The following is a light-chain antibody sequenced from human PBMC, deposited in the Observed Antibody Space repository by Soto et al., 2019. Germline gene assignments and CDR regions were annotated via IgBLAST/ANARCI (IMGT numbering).Light chain of an antibody. CDR3: QQYYSYPPLT. Sequence: AIRMTQSPSSLSASTGDRVTITCRASQGISSYLAWYQQKPGKAPKLLIYAASTLQRGVPSRFSGSGSGTDFTLTVSCLQSEDFATYYCQQYYSYPPLTFGGGTKVESK. J-gene: IGKJ4*01. CDR1: QGISSY. CDR2: AAS. V-gene: IGKV1-8*01.